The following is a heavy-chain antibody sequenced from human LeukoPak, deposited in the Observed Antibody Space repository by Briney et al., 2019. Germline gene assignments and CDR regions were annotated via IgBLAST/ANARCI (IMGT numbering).Heavy chain of an antibody. CDR2: IYYSGST. V-gene: IGHV4-39*01. CDR1: GGSISSSSYY. CDR3: ARLHADTSLTPYYYYIYV. Sequence: KPSETLSLTCTVSGGSISSSSYYWGWIRQPPGKGLEWIGSIYYSGSTYYNPSLKSRVTISVDTSKNQFSLKLSSVTAADTAVYYCARLHADTSLTPYYYYIYVWGKGTTVTVSS. J-gene: IGHJ6*03. D-gene: IGHD5-18*01.